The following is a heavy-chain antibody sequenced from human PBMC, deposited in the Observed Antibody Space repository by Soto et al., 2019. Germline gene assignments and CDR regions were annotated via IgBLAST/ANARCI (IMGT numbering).Heavy chain of an antibody. J-gene: IGHJ5*02. Sequence: GESLKISCAASGFTVSSNYMSWVRQAPGKGLEWVSVIYSGGSTYYADSVKGRFTISRDNSKNTLYLQMNSLRAEDTAVYYCARDRGSGWYRGWFDPWGQGTLVTVSS. CDR3: ARDRGSGWYRGWFDP. V-gene: IGHV3-66*01. D-gene: IGHD6-19*01. CDR1: GFTVSSNY. CDR2: IYSGGST.